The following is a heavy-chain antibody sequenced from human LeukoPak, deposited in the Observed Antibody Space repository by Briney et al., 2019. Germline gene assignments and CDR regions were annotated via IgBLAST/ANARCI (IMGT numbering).Heavy chain of an antibody. CDR3: ARASYFDP. D-gene: IGHD1-26*01. V-gene: IGHV4-59*01. CDR2: IYYSGST. J-gene: IGHJ5*02. Sequence: SETLSLTCTVSGGPISSYYWSWTRQPPGKGLEWIGYIYYSGSTNYNPSLKSRVTISVDTPKNQFSLKLNSVTAADTAVYYCARASYFDPWGQGTLVTVSS. CDR1: GGPISSYY.